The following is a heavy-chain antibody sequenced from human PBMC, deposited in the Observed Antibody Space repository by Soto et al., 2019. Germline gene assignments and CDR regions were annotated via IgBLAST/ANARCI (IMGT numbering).Heavy chain of an antibody. CDR3: AKPRSSLEWPPFDP. J-gene: IGHJ5*02. CDR2: IKSDGTTA. D-gene: IGHD3-3*01. Sequence: QVKLVESGGGVVQPARSRRLSCVTSGFTFRSYGMHWVRQSPDKGLEWVAVIKSDGTTADYIESVKGRFFISRDNSKKTVYLQMNNLRPEDTGIYYCAKPRSSLEWPPFDPWGQGTLVTVSS. V-gene: IGHV3-30-3*02. CDR1: GFTFRSYG.